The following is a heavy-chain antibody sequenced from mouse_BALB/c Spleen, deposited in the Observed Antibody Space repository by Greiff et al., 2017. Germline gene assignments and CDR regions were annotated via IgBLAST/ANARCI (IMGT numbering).Heavy chain of an antibody. Sequence: QVQLQQSGPELVKPGASVRISCKASGYTFTSYYIHWVKQRPGQGLEWIGWIYPGNVNTKYNEKFKGKATLTADKSSSTAYMQLSSLTSEDSAVYFCAREGYGTYAMDYWGQGTSVTVSS. J-gene: IGHJ4*01. CDR1: GYTFTSYY. V-gene: IGHV1S56*01. CDR3: AREGYGTYAMDY. D-gene: IGHD1-1*02. CDR2: IYPGNVNT.